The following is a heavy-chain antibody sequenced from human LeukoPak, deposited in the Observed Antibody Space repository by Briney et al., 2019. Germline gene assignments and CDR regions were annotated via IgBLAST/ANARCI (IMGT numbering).Heavy chain of an antibody. CDR2: ISGSGGST. CDR1: GFTFSSYA. J-gene: IGHJ4*02. CDR3: AKDPPYYYDSSGYTAFDY. Sequence: GGSLRLSCAASGFTFSSYAMSWVRQAPGKGLEWVSAISGSGGSTYYADSVKGRFTISRDNSKNTLYLQVNSLRAEDTAVHYCAKDPPYYYDSSGYTAFDYWGQGTLVTVSS. V-gene: IGHV3-23*01. D-gene: IGHD3-22*01.